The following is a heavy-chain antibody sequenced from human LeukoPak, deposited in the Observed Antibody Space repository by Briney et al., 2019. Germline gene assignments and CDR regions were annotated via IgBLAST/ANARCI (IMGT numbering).Heavy chain of an antibody. J-gene: IGHJ6*02. V-gene: IGHV3-23*01. CDR3: AKDRSPFSPYYFYYRMDV. CDR2: ISGSGVTT. Sequence: GGSLRLSCAASGFTFSSYAMSWVRQAPGKGLEWVSGISGSGVTTYYADSVKGRFTISRDNSNNTLYLHMNSLRAGATAVYYCAKDRSPFSPYYFYYRMDVWGQGTTVTVSS. CDR1: GFTFSSYA.